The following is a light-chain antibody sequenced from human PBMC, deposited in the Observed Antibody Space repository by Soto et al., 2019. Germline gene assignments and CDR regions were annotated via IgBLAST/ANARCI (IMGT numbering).Light chain of an antibody. J-gene: IGKJ3*01. CDR2: DAS. CDR3: QQRSNWSLFT. CDR1: QSVSSY. V-gene: IGKV3-11*01. Sequence: EIVLTQSPATLSLSPGERATLSCRASQSVSSYLAWYQQKPGQAPRLLIYDASNRATGIPARFSGSGSGTDFSLTISSLEPEDFAAYYCQQRSNWSLFTFGPGTKVHIK.